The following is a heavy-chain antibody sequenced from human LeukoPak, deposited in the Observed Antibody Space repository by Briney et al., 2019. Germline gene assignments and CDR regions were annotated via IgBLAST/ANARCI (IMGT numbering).Heavy chain of an antibody. CDR2: IYTSGST. CDR3: ARDRSDYYGMDV. V-gene: IGHV4-61*02. Sequence: PSQTLSLTCTVSGGSISSGSYYWSWNRQPAGKGLEWIGRIYTSGSTNYNPSLKSRVTISVDTSKNQFSLKLSSVTAADTAVYYCARDRSDYYGMDVWGQGTTVTVSS. CDR1: GGSISSGSYY. J-gene: IGHJ6*02.